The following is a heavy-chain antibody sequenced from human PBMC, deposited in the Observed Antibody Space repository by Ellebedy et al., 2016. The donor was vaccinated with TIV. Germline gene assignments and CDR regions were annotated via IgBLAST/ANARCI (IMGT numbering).Heavy chain of an antibody. V-gene: IGHV3-7*04. CDR1: GYTFSRYW. Sequence: GESLKISCAASGYTFSRYWMSWVRQAPGKGLEWVANINEDGSERYYVASVKGRFTISRDNAKNSLYLQMNSLRDEDTAVYYCARDRLTSGHWGQGTLVTVSS. CDR2: INEDGSER. J-gene: IGHJ4*02. D-gene: IGHD3-3*01. CDR3: ARDRLTSGH.